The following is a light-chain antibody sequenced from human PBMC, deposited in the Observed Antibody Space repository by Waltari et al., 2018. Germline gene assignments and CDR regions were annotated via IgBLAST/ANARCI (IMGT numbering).Light chain of an antibody. CDR3: QVWDSSSDHHV. CDR1: NFESNS. V-gene: IGLV3-21*02. Sequence: SYVVSQPPSVSVAPGQTARTTCGGNNFESNSVHWYQQKPGQAPVLVVSDDSDRPSGIPERFSGSKSGNTATLTISRVEAGDEADYYCQVWDSSSDHHVFGGGTRLTVL. J-gene: IGLJ3*02. CDR2: DDS.